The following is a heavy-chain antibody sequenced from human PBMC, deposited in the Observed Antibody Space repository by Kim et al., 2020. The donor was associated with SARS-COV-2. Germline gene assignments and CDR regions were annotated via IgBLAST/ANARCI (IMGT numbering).Heavy chain of an antibody. D-gene: IGHD6-6*01. CDR3: ARGQLGAPDAFDI. J-gene: IGHJ3*02. Sequence: YNPPLKSRVTISVDTSKNQFSLKLSSVTAADTAVYYCARGQLGAPDAFDIWGQGTMVTVSS. V-gene: IGHV4-34*01.